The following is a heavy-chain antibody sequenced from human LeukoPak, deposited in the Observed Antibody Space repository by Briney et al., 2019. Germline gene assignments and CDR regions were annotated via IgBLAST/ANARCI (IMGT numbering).Heavy chain of an antibody. J-gene: IGHJ4*02. CDR3: VRDDDVYGFDY. CDR1: GCIFSRHW. D-gene: IGHD3-16*01. V-gene: IGHV3-74*01. Sequence: PWGSLRLSCAASGCIFSRHWMHWGRQAPGEGQGCEWSVRKDGTYRAYGDSVKGRFTISRDNAKNTLSLQMTSLTVENTAWYYCVRDDDVYGFDYWGQGTVVTVSS. CDR2: VRKDGTYR.